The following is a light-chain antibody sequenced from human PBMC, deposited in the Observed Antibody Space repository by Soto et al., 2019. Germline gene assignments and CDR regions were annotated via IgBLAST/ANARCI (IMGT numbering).Light chain of an antibody. J-gene: IGKJ5*01. V-gene: IGKV3-15*01. Sequence: QSPATLSVSPGERATLSCXASQSVRSSLAWYQQKPGQAPTLLIYDASTRATGIPARFSGSGSGTDFTLTISSLQSEDFAVYYCQQYNNWPPITFGQGTRLEIK. CDR3: QQYNNWPPIT. CDR1: QSVRSS. CDR2: DAS.